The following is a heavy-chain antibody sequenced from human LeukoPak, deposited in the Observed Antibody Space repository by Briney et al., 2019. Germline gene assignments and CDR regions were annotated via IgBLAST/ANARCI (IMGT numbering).Heavy chain of an antibody. D-gene: IGHD2-2*01. CDR3: ARERGDIVVVPAAMGHDAFDI. J-gene: IGHJ3*02. CDR1: GGTFSSYA. V-gene: IGHV1-69*13. Sequence: SVKVSCKASGGTFSSYAISWVRQAPGQGLEWMGGIIPIFGTANYAQKFQGRVTITADESTSTAYMELSSLRSEDTAVYYCARERGDIVVVPAAMGHDAFDIWGQGTMVTVSS. CDR2: IIPIFGTA.